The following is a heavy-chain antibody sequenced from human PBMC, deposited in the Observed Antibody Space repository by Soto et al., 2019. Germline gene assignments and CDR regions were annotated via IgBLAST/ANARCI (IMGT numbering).Heavy chain of an antibody. Sequence: QVLQQESGPGLVKPSETLSLSCTVSGGSFTNYSWSWIRQPPGKGLEWIGYIYLGGGTTYKPSLKSRVTISKDPSKNQFSLTLRSVTAADTAVYFCARDFDFWSGYLSSYGMDVWGQGATVTVSS. V-gene: IGHV4-59*01. CDR1: GGSFTNYS. D-gene: IGHD3-3*01. CDR3: ARDFDFWSGYLSSYGMDV. J-gene: IGHJ6*02. CDR2: IYLGGGT.